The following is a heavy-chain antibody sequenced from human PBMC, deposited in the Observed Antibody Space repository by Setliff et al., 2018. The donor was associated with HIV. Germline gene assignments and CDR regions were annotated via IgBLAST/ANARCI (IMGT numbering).Heavy chain of an antibody. Sequence: ASVKVSCKASGGSFSRNAISWVRQAPGQGLEWMGWISGYNGNTKYVQKLQGRVTMTTDTSTSTVYMELRSLRSDDTAVYYCARVPYRSAWFSGGHDAFDVWGQGTMVTVSS. CDR3: ARVPYRSAWFSGGHDAFDV. CDR1: GGSFSRNA. J-gene: IGHJ3*01. V-gene: IGHV1-18*04. D-gene: IGHD6-19*01. CDR2: ISGYNGNT.